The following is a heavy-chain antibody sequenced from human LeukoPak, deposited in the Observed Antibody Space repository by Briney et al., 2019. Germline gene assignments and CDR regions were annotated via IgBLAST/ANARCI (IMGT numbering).Heavy chain of an antibody. CDR2: INHSGST. Sequence: SETLSLTCAVYGGSFSGYYWSWIRQPPGKGLEWIGEINHSGSTNYNPSLKSRVTISVDTSKNQFSLKLSSVTAADTAVYYRARRSLRYFDWLLQYYFDYWGQGTLVTVSS. J-gene: IGHJ4*02. CDR1: GGSFSGYY. V-gene: IGHV4-34*01. D-gene: IGHD3-9*01. CDR3: ARRSLRYFDWLLQYYFDY.